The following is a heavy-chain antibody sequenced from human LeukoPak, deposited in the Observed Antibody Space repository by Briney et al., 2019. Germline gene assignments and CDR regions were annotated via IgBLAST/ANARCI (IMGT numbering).Heavy chain of an antibody. D-gene: IGHD2-2*01. CDR2: ISSSSSTI. J-gene: IGHJ5*02. CDR3: ASGYCSSTSCVGFDP. Sequence: GGSLRLSCAASGFTFSSYAMNWVRQAPGKGLEWVSYISSSSSTIYYADSVKGRFTISRDNAKNSLYLQMNSLRAEDTAVYYCASGYCSSTSCVGFDPWGQGTLVTVSS. V-gene: IGHV3-48*01. CDR1: GFTFSSYA.